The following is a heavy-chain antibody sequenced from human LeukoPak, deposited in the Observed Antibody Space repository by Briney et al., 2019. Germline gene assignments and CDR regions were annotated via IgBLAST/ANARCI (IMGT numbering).Heavy chain of an antibody. J-gene: IGHJ4*02. V-gene: IGHV3-30*18. CDR2: ISYDGSNK. D-gene: IGHD2-15*01. Sequence: GGSLRLSCAASGFTFSNAWMHWVRQAPGKGLEWVAVISYDGSNKYYGDSVKGRFTISRDNSKNTLYLQMNSLRIEDTAVYYCAKDARGYCSGGSCYPGLYWGQGTLVTVSS. CDR1: GFTFSNAW. CDR3: AKDARGYCSGGSCYPGLY.